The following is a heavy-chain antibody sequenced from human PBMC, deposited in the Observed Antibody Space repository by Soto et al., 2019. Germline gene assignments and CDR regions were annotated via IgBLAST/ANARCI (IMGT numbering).Heavy chain of an antibody. CDR3: VRRTGVTPFDS. D-gene: IGHD4-4*01. CDR1: GFTFSTYW. CDR2: INSDGSST. Sequence: EVQLVESGGGLVQPGGSLRLSCAASGFTFSTYWMHWVRQAPGKGLVWVSRINSDGSSTSYADSVKGRFTISRDNAKNTLYLRMSGLRADDTAVYYCVRRTGVTPFDSWGQGTLVTVSP. V-gene: IGHV3-74*01. J-gene: IGHJ4*02.